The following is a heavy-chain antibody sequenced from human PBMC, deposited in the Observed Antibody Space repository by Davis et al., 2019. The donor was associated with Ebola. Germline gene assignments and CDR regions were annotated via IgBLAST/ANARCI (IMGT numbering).Heavy chain of an antibody. V-gene: IGHV3-23*01. Sequence: GESLKISCAASGFTFNKYAMSWVRQAPGKGLEWVSVVSGRSTTIYYADSVRGRFTISRDNSENTLYLQMNSLRAEDTAVYYCARVESVGGGQQLGWFDPWGQGTLVTVSS. CDR1: GFTFNKYA. D-gene: IGHD6-13*01. CDR2: VSGRSTTI. CDR3: ARVESVGGGQQLGWFDP. J-gene: IGHJ5*02.